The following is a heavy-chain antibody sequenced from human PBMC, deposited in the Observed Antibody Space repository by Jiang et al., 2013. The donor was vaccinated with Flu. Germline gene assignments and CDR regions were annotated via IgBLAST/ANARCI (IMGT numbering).Heavy chain of an antibody. V-gene: IGHV2-5*02. D-gene: IGHD3-3*01. Sequence: KPTQTLTLTCTFSEFSLSTSAVGVGWIRQPPGKALEWLALIYGDDNKYYSPSLKSRLTITKDTSRNQVVLTMTNFDPMDTATYYCARFQPRFTFFGLVVPGTSVFDFWGQGTLGHRLL. CDR1: EFSLSTSAVG. CDR2: IYGDDNK. CDR3: ARFQPRFTFFGLVVPGTSVFDF. J-gene: IGHJ4*02.